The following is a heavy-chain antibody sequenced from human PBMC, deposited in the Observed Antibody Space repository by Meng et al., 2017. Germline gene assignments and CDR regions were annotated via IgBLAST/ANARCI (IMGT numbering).Heavy chain of an antibody. CDR3: ARGRYFDWLSYRYYFDY. D-gene: IGHD3-9*01. CDR1: GGSLSGYY. V-gene: IGHV4-34*01. CDR2: INHSGST. J-gene: IGHJ4*02. Sequence: QGPLRQWGAGLLKPSETLSLTCAVYGGSLSGYYWSWIRQPPGKGLEWIGEINHSGSTNYNPSLKSRVTISVDTSKNQFSLKLSSVTAADTAVYYCARGRYFDWLSYRYYFDYWGQGTLVTVSS.